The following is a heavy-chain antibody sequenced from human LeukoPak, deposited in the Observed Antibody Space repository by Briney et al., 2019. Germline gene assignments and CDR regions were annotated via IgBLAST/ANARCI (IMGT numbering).Heavy chain of an antibody. Sequence: GRSLRLSCAASGFTFSSYAMHWVRQAPGRGLEWVAVISYDGSNKYYADSVKGRFTISRDNSKNTLYLQMNSLRAEDTAVYYCASHYSPIVVVPAAIDYWGQGTLVTVSS. D-gene: IGHD2-2*01. CDR3: ASHYSPIVVVPAAIDY. CDR2: ISYDGSNK. J-gene: IGHJ4*02. V-gene: IGHV3-30*01. CDR1: GFTFSSYA.